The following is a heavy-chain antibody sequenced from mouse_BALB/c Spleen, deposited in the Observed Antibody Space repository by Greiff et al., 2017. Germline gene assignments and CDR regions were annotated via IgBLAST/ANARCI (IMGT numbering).Heavy chain of an antibody. Sequence: EVKVVESGGGLVQPGGSRKLSCAASGFTFSSFGMHWVRQAPEKGLEWVAYISSGSSTIYYADTVKGRFTISRDNPKNTLFLQMTSLRSEDTAMYYCARRCSSSYWYFDVWGAGTTVTVSS. CDR1: GFTFSSFG. CDR2: ISSGSSTI. D-gene: IGHD1-1*01. V-gene: IGHV5-17*02. J-gene: IGHJ1*01. CDR3: ARRCSSSYWYFDV.